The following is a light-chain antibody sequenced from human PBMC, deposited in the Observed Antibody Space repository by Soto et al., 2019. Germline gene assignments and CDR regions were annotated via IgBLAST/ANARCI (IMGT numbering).Light chain of an antibody. Sequence: DIQMTQSPPTLAASVGDRVTITCRASQNINTWLAWYQQKPRKAPKLLIFDASTLESGVPSRFSGSGSGSQFILTISGLQPDDFATYYCQQYNSYSQTFGQGTKLE. J-gene: IGKJ2*01. CDR3: QQYNSYSQT. CDR2: DAS. CDR1: QNINTW. V-gene: IGKV1-5*01.